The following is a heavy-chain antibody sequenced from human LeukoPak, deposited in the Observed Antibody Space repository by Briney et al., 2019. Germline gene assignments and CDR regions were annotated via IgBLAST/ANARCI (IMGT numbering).Heavy chain of an antibody. CDR2: MNPNSGNT. Sequence: ASVKVSCKASGYTFTSYDINWVRQATGQGLEWMGWMNPNSGNTGYAQKSQGRVTITRNTSISTAYMELSSLRSEDTAVYYCARVGGYDFWSGYFDYYYYMDVWGKGTTVTVSS. CDR1: GYTFTSYD. CDR3: ARVGGYDFWSGYFDYYYYMDV. D-gene: IGHD3-3*01. V-gene: IGHV1-8*03. J-gene: IGHJ6*03.